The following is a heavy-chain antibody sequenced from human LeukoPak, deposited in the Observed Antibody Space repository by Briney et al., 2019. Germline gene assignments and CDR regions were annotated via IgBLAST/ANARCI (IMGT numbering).Heavy chain of an antibody. CDR2: INHSGST. D-gene: IGHD3-16*02. CDR1: GGSFSGYY. CDR3: ARGAYDYVWGSYRRFYYFDY. J-gene: IGHJ4*02. Sequence: SETLSLTCAVYGGSFSGYYWSWIRQPPGKGLEWIGEINHSGSTNYNPSLKSRVTISVDTSKNQFSLKLSSVTAADTAVYYCARGAYDYVWGSYRRFYYFDYWGQGTLVTVSS. V-gene: IGHV4-34*01.